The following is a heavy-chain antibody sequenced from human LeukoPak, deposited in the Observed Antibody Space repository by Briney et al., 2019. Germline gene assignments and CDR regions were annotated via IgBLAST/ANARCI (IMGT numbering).Heavy chain of an antibody. Sequence: ASVKVSCKASGYTFSTYYMSWVRQAPGQGLEWMGIINPGDGTTSYTQKFQGRVTMTTDTSTSTAYMELSSLRSDDTAVYYCARAQISTRYCSSTSCYTGDYWGQGTLVTVSS. CDR2: INPGDGTT. J-gene: IGHJ4*02. V-gene: IGHV1-46*01. CDR1: GYTFSTYY. CDR3: ARAQISTRYCSSTSCYTGDY. D-gene: IGHD2-2*02.